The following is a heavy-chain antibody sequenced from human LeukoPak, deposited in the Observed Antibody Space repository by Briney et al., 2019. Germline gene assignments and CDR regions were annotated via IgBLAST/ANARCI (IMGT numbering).Heavy chain of an antibody. J-gene: IGHJ4*02. CDR2: INHSGST. CDR3: ARGRLTIFGVALPDY. V-gene: IGHV4-34*01. CDR1: GGSFSGYY. D-gene: IGHD3-3*01. Sequence: SETLSLTCAVYGGSFSGYYWSWIRQPPGKGLEWIGEINHSGSTNYNPSLKGRVTISVDTSKNQFSLKLSSVTAADTAVYYCARGRLTIFGVALPDYWGQGTLVTVSS.